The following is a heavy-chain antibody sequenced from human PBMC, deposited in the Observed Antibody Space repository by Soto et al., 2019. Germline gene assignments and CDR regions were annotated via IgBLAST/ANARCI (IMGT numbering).Heavy chain of an antibody. CDR1: GYSFTSYW. CDR2: IDPSDSYT. CDR3: ARLYYYDSRTDV. J-gene: IGHJ6*02. Sequence: RESLKISCKGSGYSFTSYWISWVRQMPGKGLEWMGRIDPSDSYTNYSPSFQGHVTISADKSISTAYLQWSSLKASDTAMYYCARLYYYDSRTDVWGQGTTVTVSS. D-gene: IGHD3-22*01. V-gene: IGHV5-10-1*01.